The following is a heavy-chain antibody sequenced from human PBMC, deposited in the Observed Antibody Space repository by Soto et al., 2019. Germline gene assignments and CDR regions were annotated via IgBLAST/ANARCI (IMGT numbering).Heavy chain of an antibody. D-gene: IGHD1-26*01. CDR1: GFTFSSFG. J-gene: IGHJ6*02. Sequence: GGSLRLSCAASGFTFSSFGMHWVRQAPGKGLEWVALISDDGHKIYYGDSVKGRFTIFRDNSNNTLFLQMNSLRPEDTAVYYCAKDIEEVVYYYGMDVWGQGTTVTVSS. CDR3: AKDIEEVVYYYGMDV. CDR2: ISDDGHKI. V-gene: IGHV3-30*18.